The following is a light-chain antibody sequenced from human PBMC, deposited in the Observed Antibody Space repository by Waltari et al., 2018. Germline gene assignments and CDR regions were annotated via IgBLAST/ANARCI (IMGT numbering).Light chain of an antibody. J-gene: IGKJ2*03. CDR2: LGS. V-gene: IGKV2D-29*02. CDR1: QSLLHSNGYTY. CDR3: LQNIQLPYS. Sequence: DIVMTQTPLSLPVTPGEPASISCRSSQSLLHSNGYTYSFWYLQKPGQSPQLLIYLGSNRASGVPDRFSGSGSGTDFTLKISRVEAEDVGVYFCLQNIQLPYSFGQGTKVEIK.